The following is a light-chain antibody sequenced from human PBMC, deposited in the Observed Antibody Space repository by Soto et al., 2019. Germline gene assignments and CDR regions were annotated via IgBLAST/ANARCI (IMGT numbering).Light chain of an antibody. CDR2: QVS. V-gene: IGLV2-18*01. J-gene: IGLJ1*01. CDR3: SLYKSENAHV. Sequence: SVLTQPPSVSGSPGQSVTISCTGTSTDFVGYNRVSWYQQPPGTAPKHMIYQVSKRPSGVPDRFSGSKSGNTASLTISGLQAADEAEYYCSLYKSENAHVSGTGTKVTVL. CDR1: STDFVGYNR.